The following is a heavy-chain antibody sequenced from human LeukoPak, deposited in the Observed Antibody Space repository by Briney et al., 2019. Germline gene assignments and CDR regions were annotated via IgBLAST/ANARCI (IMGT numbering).Heavy chain of an antibody. Sequence: ASVKVSCKASGYTFTSYGISWVRQAPGQGLEWMGWISGYNDNTNCAQKLQGRVTVTTDTSTSTAYMELRSLRSDDTAVYYCARDVYDFWSGYPKFDPWGQGTVVAVSS. CDR2: ISGYNDNT. CDR1: GYTFTSYG. D-gene: IGHD3-3*01. CDR3: ARDVYDFWSGYPKFDP. J-gene: IGHJ5*02. V-gene: IGHV1-18*01.